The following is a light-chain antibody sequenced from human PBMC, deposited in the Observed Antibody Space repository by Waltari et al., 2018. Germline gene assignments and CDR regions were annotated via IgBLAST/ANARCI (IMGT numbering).Light chain of an antibody. CDR1: SSDSGGSEY. J-gene: IGLJ2*01. Sequence: SALTQPDSVSGSPGQSITISCSGISSDSGGSEYVSWYQQHPGKAPKVIIYDVSNRPSGVSNRFSGSKSGSSASLTISGLQAEDEADYYCSSFTSSTTGIFGGGTKLTVL. CDR3: SSFTSSTTGI. CDR2: DVS. V-gene: IGLV2-14*01.